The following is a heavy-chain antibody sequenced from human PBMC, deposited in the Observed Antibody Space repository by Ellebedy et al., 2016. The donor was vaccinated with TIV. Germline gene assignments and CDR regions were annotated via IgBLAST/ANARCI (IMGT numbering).Heavy chain of an antibody. CDR3: ARDRGGSYFDY. CDR2: ISSSGGTI. V-gene: IGHV3-48*03. J-gene: IGHJ4*02. CDR1: GFTFRSYE. D-gene: IGHD1-26*01. Sequence: PGGSLRLSCAASGFTFRSYEMSWVRQAPGKGLEWVLYISSSGGTIYSADSVKGRFAISRDNAKNSLYLQMISLRAEDTALYYCARDRGGSYFDYWGQGALVTVSS.